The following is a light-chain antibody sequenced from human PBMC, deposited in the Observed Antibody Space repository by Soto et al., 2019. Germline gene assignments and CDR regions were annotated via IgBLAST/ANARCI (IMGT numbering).Light chain of an antibody. CDR3: QPRSSWPLLT. J-gene: IGKJ4*01. Sequence: EIVLTQSPATLSLSPGERATLSCRASQSVSNYLAWFKQKPGQAPRLLIYDASNSSTRIPARFSGSGSGTDLTLTISSLEPEDFAVYYRQPRSSWPLLTFGGGTKVEI. V-gene: IGKV3-11*01. CDR2: DAS. CDR1: QSVSNY.